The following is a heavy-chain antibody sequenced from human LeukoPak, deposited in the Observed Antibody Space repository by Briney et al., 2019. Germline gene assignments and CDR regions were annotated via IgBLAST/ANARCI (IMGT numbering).Heavy chain of an antibody. V-gene: IGHV3-7*01. CDR3: ARDTLGEGEDANYAVYYFDY. J-gene: IGHJ4*02. D-gene: IGHD4/OR15-4a*01. CDR2: IKQDGSEK. CDR1: GFTFSSYW. Sequence: GGSLRLSCAASGFTFSSYWMSWVRQAPGKGLEWVANIKQDGSEKYYVDSVKGRFTISRDNAKNSLDLQMNGLRAEDTAVYYCARDTLGEGEDANYAVYYFDYWGQGTPVTVSS.